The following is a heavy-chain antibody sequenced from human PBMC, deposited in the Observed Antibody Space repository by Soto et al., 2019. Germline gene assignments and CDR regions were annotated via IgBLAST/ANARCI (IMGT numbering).Heavy chain of an antibody. CDR3: ANSHAGAHITAAVH. CDR1: GGSISSGGYS. J-gene: IGHJ4*02. CDR2: IYHSGST. V-gene: IGHV4-30-2*01. Sequence: QLQLQESGSGLVKPSQTLSLTCAVSGGSISSGGYSWSWIRQPPGKGLEWIGYIYHSGSTYYNPSLNIRVTISVDRSKNQCSLKLSSVTAADTAVYYCANSHAGAHITAAVHWGQGTLVTVSS. D-gene: IGHD6-13*01.